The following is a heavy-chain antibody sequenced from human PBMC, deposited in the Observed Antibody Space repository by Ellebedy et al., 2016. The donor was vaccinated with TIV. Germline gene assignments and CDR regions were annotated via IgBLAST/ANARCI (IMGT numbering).Heavy chain of an antibody. V-gene: IGHV3-48*02. D-gene: IGHD3-3*01. CDR1: GFTFSSYS. J-gene: IGHJ6*02. Sequence: GESLKISCAASGFTFSSYSMNWVRQAPGKGLEWVSYISSSSSTIYYADSVKGRFTISRDNAKNSLYLQMNSMRDEDTAVYYCARVPFGVASLFYYYGMDVWGQGTTVIVSS. CDR3: ARVPFGVASLFYYYGMDV. CDR2: ISSSSSTI.